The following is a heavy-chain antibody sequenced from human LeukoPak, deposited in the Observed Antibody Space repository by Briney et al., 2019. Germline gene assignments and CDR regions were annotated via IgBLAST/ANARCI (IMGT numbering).Heavy chain of an antibody. CDR2: IYYSGST. CDR3: ARAPEGTGGAFDI. J-gene: IGHJ3*02. D-gene: IGHD1-1*01. CDR1: GGSISSYY. V-gene: IGHV4-59*01. Sequence: SETLSLTCTVSGGSISSYYWSWIRQPPGKGLEWIGYIYYSGSTNYNPSLKSRVTISVDTSKNQFSLELSPVTAADTAVYYCARAPEGTGGAFDIWGQGTMVTVSS.